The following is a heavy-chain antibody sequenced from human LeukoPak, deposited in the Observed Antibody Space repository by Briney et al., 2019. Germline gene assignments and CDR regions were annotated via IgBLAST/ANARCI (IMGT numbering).Heavy chain of an antibody. V-gene: IGHV3-21*01. J-gene: IGHJ3*02. Sequence: GGSLRLSCAASGFTFSSYSMNWVRQAPGKGLEWVSAISSSSSYIYYADSMKGRFTISRDNAKKSLYLQMNSLRAEDTAVYYCARGDPDISFGVAGEAFDIWGQGTMVTVSS. CDR3: ARGDPDISFGVAGEAFDI. CDR1: GFTFSSYS. CDR2: ISSSSSYI. D-gene: IGHD3-3*01.